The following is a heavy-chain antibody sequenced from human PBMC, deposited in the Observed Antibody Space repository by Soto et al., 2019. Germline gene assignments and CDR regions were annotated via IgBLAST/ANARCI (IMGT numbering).Heavy chain of an antibody. CDR1: GFTLSGYA. J-gene: IGHJ6*03. V-gene: IGHV3-64*01. D-gene: IGHD6-6*01. Sequence: EVQLAESGGGLAQPGGSLRLSCAASGFTLSGYAMDWVRQAPGKGLEYVSGISSNGVGTYYANSVQGRFTISRDNSKNTVHRHRGSLRPEDMAVYYCARRARPDIYYMDVWGKATTVTVSS. CDR2: ISSNGVGT. CDR3: ARRARPDIYYMDV.